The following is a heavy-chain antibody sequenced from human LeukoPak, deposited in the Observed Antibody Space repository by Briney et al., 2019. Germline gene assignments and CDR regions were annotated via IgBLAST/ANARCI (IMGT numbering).Heavy chain of an antibody. D-gene: IGHD6-19*01. J-gene: IGHJ6*02. CDR3: ARAKESSGWSFPSDYYYGMDV. CDR1: GFTFSTYA. V-gene: IGHV3-23*01. Sequence: PGGSLRLSCAASGFTFSTYAMSWVRQAPGKGLDWVAAIRNDGSITYYADSVKGRFTISRDNSKNTLYLQMNSLRAEDTAVYYCARAKESSGWSFPSDYYYGMDVWGQGTTVTVSS. CDR2: IRNDGSIT.